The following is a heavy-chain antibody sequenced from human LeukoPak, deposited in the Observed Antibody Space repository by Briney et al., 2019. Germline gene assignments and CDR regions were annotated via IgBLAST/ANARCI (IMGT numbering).Heavy chain of an antibody. CDR1: GGSISSYY. Sequence: SETLSLTCTVSGGSISSYYWSWIRQPAGKGLELIGRIYTSGSTNYNPSLKGRVTMSVDTPKNPFSLLLSSVTAADTAVYYCARGFDVDYYYYGMDVWGQGTTVTVSS. CDR2: IYTSGST. D-gene: IGHD3-10*01. J-gene: IGHJ6*02. V-gene: IGHV4-4*07. CDR3: ARGFDVDYYYYGMDV.